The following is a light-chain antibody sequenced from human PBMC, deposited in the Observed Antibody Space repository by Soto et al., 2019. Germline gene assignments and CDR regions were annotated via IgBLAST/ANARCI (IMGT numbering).Light chain of an antibody. J-gene: IGLJ2*01. CDR1: SSDVGGYNY. CDR2: DVS. V-gene: IGLV2-14*01. CDR3: SSYTSSSTLV. Sequence: QSALTQPASVSGSPGQSITISCTGTSSDVGGYNYVSWYQQHPGKAPKLMIYDVSNRPSGVSNRFSGSKSGNTAPLTISGLQAEDEADYYCSSYTSSSTLVFGGGTQLPVL.